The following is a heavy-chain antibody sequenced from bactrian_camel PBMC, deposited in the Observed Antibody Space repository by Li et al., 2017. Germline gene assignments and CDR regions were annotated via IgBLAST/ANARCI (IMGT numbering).Heavy chain of an antibody. CDR2: ITRIHGGT. D-gene: IGHD3*01. CDR1: GNLNRMNC. Sequence: VQLVESGGGLVQAGGSLNLSCAATGNLNRMNCMGWFRQIPGKEREGVASITRIHGGTAYANSVKGRFIISRDNPKNTVYLQMNSLKPEDTATYYCATLNRFRTSCPLATGPYARYFYDNWGQGTQVTVS. V-gene: IGHV3S61*01. J-gene: IGHJ4*01. CDR3: ATLNRFRTSCPLATGPYARYFYDN.